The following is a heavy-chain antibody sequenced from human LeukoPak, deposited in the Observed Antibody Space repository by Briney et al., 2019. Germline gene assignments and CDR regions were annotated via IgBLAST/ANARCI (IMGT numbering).Heavy chain of an antibody. CDR1: GFTVSSNY. J-gene: IGHJ4*02. V-gene: IGHV3-66*01. CDR2: IYSGGST. D-gene: IGHD6-19*01. Sequence: GGSLRLSCAASGFTVSSNYMSWVRQAPGKGLEWVSVIYSGGSTYYADSVKGRFTISRDNSKNTLYLQMNSLRAEDTAVYYCARDAALAYSSGWYYFDYWGQGTLVTVSS. CDR3: ARDAALAYSSGWYYFDY.